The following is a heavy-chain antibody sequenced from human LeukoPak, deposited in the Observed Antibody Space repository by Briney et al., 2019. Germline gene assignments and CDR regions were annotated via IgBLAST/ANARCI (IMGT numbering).Heavy chain of an antibody. CDR1: GFAFDEYG. D-gene: IGHD1-26*01. Sequence: GGSLRLSCAASGFAFDEYGMSWVRQVPGKGLEWVSSISSSSSYIYYADSVKGRFTISRDNAKNSLYLQMNSLRAEDTAVYYCAKAMAGGGTYSVFDYWGQGTLVTVSS. V-gene: IGHV3-21*04. J-gene: IGHJ4*02. CDR3: AKAMAGGGTYSVFDY. CDR2: ISSSSSYI.